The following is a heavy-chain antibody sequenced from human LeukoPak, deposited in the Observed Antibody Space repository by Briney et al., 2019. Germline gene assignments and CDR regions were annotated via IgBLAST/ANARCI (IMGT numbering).Heavy chain of an antibody. Sequence: GASVKVSCKASGYTFTSYDINWVRQAPGQGLEWMGWISAYNGNTNYAQKLQGRVTMTTDTSTSTAYMELRSLRSDDTAVYYCATTTRYYYYYYGMDVWGQGTTVTVSS. J-gene: IGHJ6*02. CDR3: ATTTRYYYYYYGMDV. D-gene: IGHD1-1*01. V-gene: IGHV1-18*01. CDR1: GYTFTSYD. CDR2: ISAYNGNT.